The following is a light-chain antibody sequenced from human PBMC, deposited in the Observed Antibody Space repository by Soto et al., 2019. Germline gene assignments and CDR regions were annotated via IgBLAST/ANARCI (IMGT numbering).Light chain of an antibody. V-gene: IGKV1-5*01. Sequence: DIQMTQSPSTLSPTAGDRVTITCRANQKISYWFAWYQQKPGKAPKLLIYHASKLESGVPSRFIGSGSVTELPLTISLLQLDEFATYYCQQYENYWTFGQGTKVDIK. CDR3: QQYENYWT. J-gene: IGKJ1*01. CDR2: HAS. CDR1: QKISYW.